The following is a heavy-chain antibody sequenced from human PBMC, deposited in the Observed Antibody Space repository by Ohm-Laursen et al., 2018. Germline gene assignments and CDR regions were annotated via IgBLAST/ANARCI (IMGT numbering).Heavy chain of an antibody. Sequence: SLRLSCAASGFTFSSYGMHWVRQATGKGLEWVSAIGTAGDTYYPGSVKGRFTISRENAKNSLYLQMNSLRAGDTAVYYCARSRVTMVRGVIRGYYGMDVWGQGTTVAVSS. V-gene: IGHV3-13*01. D-gene: IGHD3-10*01. J-gene: IGHJ6*02. CDR1: GFTFSSYG. CDR2: IGTAGDT. CDR3: ARSRVTMVRGVIRGYYGMDV.